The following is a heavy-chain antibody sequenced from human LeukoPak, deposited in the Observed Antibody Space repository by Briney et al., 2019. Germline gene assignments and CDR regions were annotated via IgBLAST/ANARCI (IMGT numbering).Heavy chain of an antibody. V-gene: IGHV4-59*08. D-gene: IGHD6-19*01. CDR1: GGSVSGYY. CDR2: IYYDGQT. CDR3: VRHHSSGSYFDS. J-gene: IGHJ4*02. Sequence: PSETLSLTCTVSGGSVSGYYWSWIRQPPGKGLEWIGYIYYDGQTNYNPSFWTRVTISVDMSKNHFSLKLNSVAAADTAVYYCVRHHSSGSYFDSWGQGTLVTVSS.